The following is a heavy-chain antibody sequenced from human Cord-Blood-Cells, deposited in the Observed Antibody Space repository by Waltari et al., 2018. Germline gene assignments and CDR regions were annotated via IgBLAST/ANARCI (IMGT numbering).Heavy chain of an antibody. J-gene: IGHJ3*02. CDR3: ARGWTGDAFDI. CDR1: GGTFSSYA. CDR2: IIPIFGTA. D-gene: IGHD3-9*01. V-gene: IGHV1-69*01. Sequence: QAQLVQSGAEVKQPGTSVKVYCKASGGTFSSYAISCVRQAPGQGLEWMGGIIPIFGTANYAQKFQGRVTITADESTSTAYMELSSLRSEDTAVYYCARGWTGDAFDIWGQGTMVTVSS.